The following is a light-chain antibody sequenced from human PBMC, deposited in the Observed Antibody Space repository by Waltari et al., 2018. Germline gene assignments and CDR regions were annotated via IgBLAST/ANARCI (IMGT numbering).Light chain of an antibody. CDR1: QSVLYSSNNKNY. Sequence: DIVMTQYPDSLAVSLGERAPINCKSSQSVLYSSNNKNYLAWYQQKPGQPPKLLIYWASTRESGVPDRFSGSGSGTDYTLTISSLQAEDVAVYYCQQYYSTPYSFGQGTKLEIK. CDR3: QQYYSTPYS. V-gene: IGKV4-1*01. CDR2: WAS. J-gene: IGKJ2*03.